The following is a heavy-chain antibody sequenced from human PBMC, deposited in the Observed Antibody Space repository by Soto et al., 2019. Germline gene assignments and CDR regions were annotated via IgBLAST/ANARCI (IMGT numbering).Heavy chain of an antibody. CDR3: ARYRLWSSGYYPKDAFDI. CDR2: IIPIFGTA. V-gene: IGHV1-69*13. D-gene: IGHD3-22*01. J-gene: IGHJ3*02. CDR1: GSTFSSYA. Sequence: GASVKVSCKASGSTFSSYAISWVRQAPGQGLEWMGGIIPIFGTANYAQKFQGRVTITADESTSTAYMELSSLRSEDTAVYYCARYRLWSSGYYPKDAFDIWGQGTMVTV.